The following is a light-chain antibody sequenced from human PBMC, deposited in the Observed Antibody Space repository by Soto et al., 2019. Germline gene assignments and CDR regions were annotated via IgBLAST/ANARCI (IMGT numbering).Light chain of an antibody. V-gene: IGKV3-11*01. Sequence: EIVLTQSPATLSLSPGERATLSCRSSQSVSNLLSWYQQKPGQAPRLLIFDASTMATGIPARSSGSWSGTAFPLTIGSLEPEDFAFYYCQQRSTFGPATKVDVK. CDR1: QSVSNL. CDR2: DAS. CDR3: QQRST. J-gene: IGKJ3*01.